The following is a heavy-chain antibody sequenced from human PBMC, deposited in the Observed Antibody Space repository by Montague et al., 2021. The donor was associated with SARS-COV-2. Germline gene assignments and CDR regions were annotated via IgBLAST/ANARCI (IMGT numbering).Heavy chain of an antibody. CDR1: GGSFSGYY. CDR3: ARGSSFVTIFGVVITDPLFDY. D-gene: IGHD3-3*01. J-gene: IGHJ4*02. V-gene: IGHV4-34*01. Sequence: SETLSLTCAVYGGSFSGYYWSWIRQPPGKGLEWIGEINHSGSTNYNPSLKSQVTISVDTSKNQFSLKLSSVTAADTAVYYCARGSSFVTIFGVVITDPLFDYWGQGTLVTVSS. CDR2: INHSGST.